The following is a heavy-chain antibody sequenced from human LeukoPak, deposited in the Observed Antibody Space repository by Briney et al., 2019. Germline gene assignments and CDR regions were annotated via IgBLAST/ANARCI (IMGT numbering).Heavy chain of an antibody. CDR2: ITSSSSYT. CDR1: GSSFSYYS. D-gene: IGHD3-10*01. CDR3: ARAMKNYYGSGVDI. J-gene: IGHJ3*02. Sequence: GGSLRLSCAASGSSFSYYSMNWVRQAPGKGLEWVSSITSSSSYTHYADSVRGRFTISRDNAKNSLYLQMNSLRAEDTAVYYCARAMKNYYGSGVDIWGQGTMVTVSS. V-gene: IGHV3-21*01.